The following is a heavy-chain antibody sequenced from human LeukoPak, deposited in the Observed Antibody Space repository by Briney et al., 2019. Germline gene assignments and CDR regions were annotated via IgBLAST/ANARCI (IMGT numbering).Heavy chain of an antibody. V-gene: IGHV3-48*02. CDR3: ARAPMIRGVITAFDQ. CDR2: IDRTSDTI. CDR1: GFTFRSSS. D-gene: IGHD3-10*01. J-gene: IGHJ4*02. Sequence: PEGSLRLSCAGSGFTFRSSSLSWVRQAPGKGLEWISYIDRTSDTIYYADSVRGRFTISRDNAEHSLYLQMNSLRDEDTAVYYCARAPMIRGVITAFDQWGQGTLVTVSS.